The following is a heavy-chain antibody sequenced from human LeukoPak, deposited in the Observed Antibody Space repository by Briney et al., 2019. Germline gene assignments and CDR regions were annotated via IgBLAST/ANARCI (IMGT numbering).Heavy chain of an antibody. CDR2: IYYSGST. V-gene: IGHV4-59*01. CDR1: GGSISSYY. J-gene: IGHJ4*02. D-gene: IGHD3-9*01. CDR3: ARAPYYDILTGPRLKGNRYFDY. Sequence: PSETLSLTCTVSGGSISSYYWSWIRQPPGKGLEWIGSIYYSGSTNYNPSLKSRVTISVDTSKNQFSLKLSSVTAADTAVYYCARAPYYDILTGPRLKGNRYFDYWGQGTLVTVSS.